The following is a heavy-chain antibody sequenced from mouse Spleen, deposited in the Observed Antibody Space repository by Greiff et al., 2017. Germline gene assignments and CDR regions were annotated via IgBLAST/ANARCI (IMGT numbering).Heavy chain of an antibody. CDR1: GFTFSDYG. CDR2: ISSGSSTI. Sequence: EVKLQESGGGLVKPGGSLKLSCAASGFTFSDYGMHWVRQAPEKGLEWVAYISSGSSTIYYADTVKGRFTISRDNAKNTLFLQMTSLRSEDTAMYYCARKTTVGGFAYWGQGTLVTVSA. CDR3: ARKTTVGGFAY. V-gene: IGHV5-17*01. D-gene: IGHD1-1*01. J-gene: IGHJ3*01.